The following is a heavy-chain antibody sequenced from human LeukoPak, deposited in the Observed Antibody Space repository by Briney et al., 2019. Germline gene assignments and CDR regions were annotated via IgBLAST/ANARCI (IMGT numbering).Heavy chain of an antibody. CDR2: FVPEDGGT. J-gene: IGHJ4*02. D-gene: IGHD4-23*01. Sequence: ASVKVSCKVSGDTLTELSMHWGRQAPGKGLECVGGFVPEDGGTIYTQKFQGRLSMTEDPSTDTAYMELNSLRDEDTDVYYCAKESIRWQHQSDYFDYWGQGTRVTVSS. CDR1: GDTLTELS. V-gene: IGHV1-24*01. CDR3: AKESIRWQHQSDYFDY.